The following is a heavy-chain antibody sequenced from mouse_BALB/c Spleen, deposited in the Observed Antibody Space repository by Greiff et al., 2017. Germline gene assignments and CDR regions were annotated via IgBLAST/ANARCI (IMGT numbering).Heavy chain of an antibody. J-gene: IGHJ1*01. Sequence: DVHLVESGGGLVKPGGSLKLSCAASGFAFSSYDMSWVRQTPEKRLEWVAYISSGGGSTYYPDTVKGRFTISRDNAKNTLYLQMSSLKSEDTAMYYCASHHRGNTLLRLRYFDVWGAGTTVTVSS. CDR1: GFAFSSYD. CDR2: ISSGGGST. CDR3: ASHHRGNTLLRLRYFDV. V-gene: IGHV5-12-1*01. D-gene: IGHD1-2*01.